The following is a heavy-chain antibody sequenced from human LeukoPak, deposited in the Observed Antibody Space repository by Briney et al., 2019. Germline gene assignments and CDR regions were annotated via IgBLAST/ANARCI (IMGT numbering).Heavy chain of an antibody. CDR3: ARPSKSHYDF. CDR2: IYPMDSDT. D-gene: IGHD4-11*01. J-gene: IGHJ4*02. Sequence: GESLKISCKASGYSFINYWIGWVRQMPGKGLEWMGIIYPMDSDTGDSPAFQGQYTISADTSISAAYLQWSSLKASDTARYYCARPSKSHYDFWGQGDLVTDTS. V-gene: IGHV5-51*01. CDR1: GYSFINYW.